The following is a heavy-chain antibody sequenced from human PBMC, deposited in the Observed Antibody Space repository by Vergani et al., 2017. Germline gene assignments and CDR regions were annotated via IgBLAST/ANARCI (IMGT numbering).Heavy chain of an antibody. D-gene: IGHD3-9*01. Sequence: QVQLQESGPGLVKPSETLSLTCAVSGYSISSGHYWGWIRQPPGKGLEWIGSIYHSGSTYYNPSLKSRVTISVDTSKNQFSLKLSSVTAADTAVYYCARDYTYYDILTGYAPGGFDYWGQGTLVTVSS. J-gene: IGHJ4*02. CDR3: ARDYTYYDILTGYAPGGFDY. CDR2: IYHSGST. CDR1: GYSISSGHY. V-gene: IGHV4-38-2*02.